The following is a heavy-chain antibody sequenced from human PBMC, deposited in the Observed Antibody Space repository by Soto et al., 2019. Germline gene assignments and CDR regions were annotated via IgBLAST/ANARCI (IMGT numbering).Heavy chain of an antibody. CDR1: GFILSHHY. V-gene: IGHV3-66*01. J-gene: IGHJ4*02. Sequence: PGGSLRLSCVASGFILSHHYMSWVRQAPGKGLEWVSVIYSGGSTYYADSVKGRFTISRDNSKSTLYLQMNSLRAEDTAVYYCTRDSPTTSLISDCWGQGTLVTVSS. D-gene: IGHD4-17*01. CDR3: TRDSPTTSLISDC. CDR2: IYSGGST.